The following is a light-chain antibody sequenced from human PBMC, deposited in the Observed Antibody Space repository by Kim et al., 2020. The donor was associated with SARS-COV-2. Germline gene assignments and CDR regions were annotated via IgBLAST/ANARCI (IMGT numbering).Light chain of an antibody. CDR3: QQYDNLPR. CDR1: QDISNY. CDR2: DAS. Sequence: SASVGDVVTITCPASQDISNYLNWYQQKPGKAPKLLIYDASNLETGVPSGFSGSGSGTDFTFTISSLQPEDIATYYCQQYDNLPRFGPGTKVDIK. V-gene: IGKV1-33*01. J-gene: IGKJ3*01.